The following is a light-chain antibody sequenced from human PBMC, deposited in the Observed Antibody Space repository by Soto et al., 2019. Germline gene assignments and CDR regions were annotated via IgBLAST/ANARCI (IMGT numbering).Light chain of an antibody. CDR3: SAYRSSTPYV. Sequence: QSVLTQPRSVSGSPGRSVTISCTGTSSDVGGYDYVSWYQHRPGKAPRVMIYDVTKRPSGVPDRFSGSKSGNTASLTISGLQAEDEADYYCSAYRSSTPYVFGTGTQLTVL. CDR2: DVT. CDR1: SSDVGGYDY. V-gene: IGLV2-11*01. J-gene: IGLJ1*01.